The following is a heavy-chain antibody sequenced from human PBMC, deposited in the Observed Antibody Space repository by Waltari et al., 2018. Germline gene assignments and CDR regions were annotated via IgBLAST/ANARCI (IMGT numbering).Heavy chain of an antibody. D-gene: IGHD1-26*01. Sequence: EPQPVQSGAAATESAESRTIFFKSSGFSCSNNWIGWVRHMPGTGLEWMGIIYPRDFQTLYSPSFQGHVTISADRSITTAYLHWSSLQASDSGLYYCGTREYLGDTIHYWGQGTLVTVSS. CDR3: GTREYLGDTIHY. CDR1: GFSCSNNW. CDR2: IYPRDFQT. V-gene: IGHV5-51*01. J-gene: IGHJ4*02.